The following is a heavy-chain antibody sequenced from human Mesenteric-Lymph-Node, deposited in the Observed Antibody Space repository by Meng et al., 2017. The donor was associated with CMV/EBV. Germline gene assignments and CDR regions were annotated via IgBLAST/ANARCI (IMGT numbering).Heavy chain of an antibody. J-gene: IGHJ4*02. V-gene: IGHV3-23*01. CDR3: AKDSRYEREAY. D-gene: IGHD1-1*01. CDR1: GFTFSDYA. CDR2: ISTSGANT. Sequence: GGSLRLSCAASGFTFSDYAMSWVRQAPGKGLEWVSAISTSGANTYFADSVKGRFTISRDNSKNTLFLHMNSLRAEDTAVYYCAKDSRYEREAYWGQGTLVTVSS.